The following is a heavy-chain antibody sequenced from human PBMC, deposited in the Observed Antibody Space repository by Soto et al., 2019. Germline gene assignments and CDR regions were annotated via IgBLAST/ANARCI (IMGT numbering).Heavy chain of an antibody. CDR2: IYPGDSDT. D-gene: IGHD2-15*01. J-gene: IGHJ4*02. V-gene: IGHV5-51*01. CDR3: ARQYCSGGSCYHPDY. CDR1: GYSFTSYW. Sequence: GESLKISCKGSGYSFTSYWIGWVRQMPGKGLEWMGIIYPGDSDTTYSPSFQGQVTISADKSLSTASLQWSSLRASDTAMYYCARQYCSGGSCYHPDYWGQGTLVTVSS.